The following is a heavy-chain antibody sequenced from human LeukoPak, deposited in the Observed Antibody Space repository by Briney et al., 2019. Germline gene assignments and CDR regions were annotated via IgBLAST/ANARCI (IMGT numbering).Heavy chain of an antibody. J-gene: IGHJ4*02. CDR1: GGSILTTNW. CDR3: TRESGAFSPFGF. V-gene: IGHV4-4*02. D-gene: IGHD1-26*01. Sequence: NPSETPSLTCAVSGGSILTTNWWSWVRQPPGKGLEWIGEVHLSGASNYNPSLKSRVNMSIDKSKNQLSLELTSVTAADTAIYYCTRESGAFSPFGFWGQGTLVTVSS. CDR2: VHLSGAS.